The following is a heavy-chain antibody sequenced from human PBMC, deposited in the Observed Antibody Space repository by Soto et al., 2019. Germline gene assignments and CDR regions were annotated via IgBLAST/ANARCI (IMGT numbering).Heavy chain of an antibody. Sequence: GGSLRLSCAASGFTFSSSWMNWVRQAPGKGLEWVAGIKEDGSEKYYVDIVKGRFTISRDNVENSLYLQMNSLRGEDSAVYFCARDRGYSSYDYWGLGTLVTVSS. CDR3: ARDRGYSSYDY. CDR2: IKEDGSEK. V-gene: IGHV3-7*01. D-gene: IGHD5-18*01. J-gene: IGHJ4*02. CDR1: GFTFSSSW.